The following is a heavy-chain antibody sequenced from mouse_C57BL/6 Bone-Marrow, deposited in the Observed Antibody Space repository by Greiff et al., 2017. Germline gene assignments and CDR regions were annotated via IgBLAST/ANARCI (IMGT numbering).Heavy chain of an antibody. Sequence: QVQLQQPGAELVRPGSSVKLSCKASGYTFTSYWMDWVKQRPGQGLEWIVNIYPSDSETHYNQKFKDKATLTVDKSSSTAYMQLSSLTSEDSAVYYCARRRKGFDYWGQGTTLTVSS. CDR1: GYTFTSYW. J-gene: IGHJ2*01. CDR2: IYPSDSET. CDR3: ARRRKGFDY. V-gene: IGHV1-61*01.